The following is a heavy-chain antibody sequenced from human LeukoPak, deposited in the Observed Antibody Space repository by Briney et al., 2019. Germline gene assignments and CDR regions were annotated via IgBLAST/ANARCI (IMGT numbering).Heavy chain of an antibody. D-gene: IGHD3-22*01. J-gene: IGHJ4*02. CDR1: GFTFSSYA. Sequence: GGSLRLCCAASGFTFSSYAMSWVRQAPGKGLEWVAVIWYDGSNKYYADSVKGRFTISRDNSKNTLYLQMNSLRAEDTAVYYCARGPHYHHSTGHFSYWGQGTLVTVSS. CDR2: IWYDGSNK. V-gene: IGHV3-33*08. CDR3: ARGPHYHHSTGHFSY.